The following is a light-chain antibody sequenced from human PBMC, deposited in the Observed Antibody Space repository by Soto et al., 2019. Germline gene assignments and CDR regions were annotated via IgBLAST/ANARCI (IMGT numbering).Light chain of an antibody. V-gene: IGLV1-44*01. CDR3: AAWDDSLNGVV. CDR2: SNV. CDR1: SSDIGSYT. J-gene: IGLJ2*01. Sequence: QSVLTQPPSASGTPGQRVTISCSGSSSDIGSYTVNWYQQLPGTAPKLLIFSNVHRPSGVPDRFSGSKSGTSASLAISGLQSEDEADYYCAAWDDSLNGVVFGGGTKVTVL.